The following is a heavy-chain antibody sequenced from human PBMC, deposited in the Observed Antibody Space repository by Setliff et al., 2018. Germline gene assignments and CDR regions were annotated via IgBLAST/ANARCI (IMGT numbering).Heavy chain of an antibody. Sequence: PSETLSLTCTVSNGSVSTTSQYWGWVRQPPGKGLEWIGSVYYSGGANYNPSLESRVTMSVDTSKKEFSLKLTSVTAADTAMYYCRQAVVGRDVFDIWGQGTMVTVSS. J-gene: IGHJ3*02. D-gene: IGHD1-1*01. CDR2: VYYSGGA. V-gene: IGHV4-39*07. CDR3: RQAVVGRDVFDI. CDR1: NGSVSTTSQY.